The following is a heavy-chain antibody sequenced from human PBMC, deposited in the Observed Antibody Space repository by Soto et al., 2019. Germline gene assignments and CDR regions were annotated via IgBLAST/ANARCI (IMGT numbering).Heavy chain of an antibody. CDR1: GFTFSSYG. CDR3: ARDPPSGGYAFDY. J-gene: IGHJ4*02. Sequence: QVQLVESGGGVVQPGRSLRLSCAASGFTFSSYGMHWVRQAPGKGLEWVAVIWYDGSNKYYADSVKGRFTISRDNXKNTLYLQMNSLRAEDTAVYYCARDPPSGGYAFDYWGQGTLVTVSS. CDR2: IWYDGSNK. D-gene: IGHD3-22*01. V-gene: IGHV3-33*01.